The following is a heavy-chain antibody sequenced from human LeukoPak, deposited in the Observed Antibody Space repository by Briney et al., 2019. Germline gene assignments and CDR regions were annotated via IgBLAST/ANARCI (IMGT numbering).Heavy chain of an antibody. CDR1: GYTFTSYD. J-gene: IGHJ3*02. CDR3: ATEVEMATIFGAFDI. V-gene: IGHV1-8*03. D-gene: IGHD5-24*01. Sequence: ASVKVSCKASGYTFTSYDINWVRQATGQGLEWMGWMNPNSGNTGYAQKFQGRVTITRNTSISTAYMELSSLRSEDTAVYYCATEVEMATIFGAFDIWGQGTMVTVSS. CDR2: MNPNSGNT.